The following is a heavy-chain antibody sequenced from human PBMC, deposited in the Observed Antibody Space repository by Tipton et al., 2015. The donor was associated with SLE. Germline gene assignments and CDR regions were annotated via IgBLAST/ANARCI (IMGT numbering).Heavy chain of an antibody. D-gene: IGHD6-19*01. J-gene: IGHJ4*02. CDR1: GGSFSTGYDY. V-gene: IGHV4-61*10. CDR2: IYTSGST. Sequence: TLSLTCTVSGGSFSTGYDYWSWIRQPAGKGLEWIGYIYTSGSTNYNPSLKSRVTISVDTSKNQFSLKLSSVTAADTAVYYYATSHERHSSGCTFDYWGQGTLVTVSS. CDR3: ATSHERHSSGCTFDY.